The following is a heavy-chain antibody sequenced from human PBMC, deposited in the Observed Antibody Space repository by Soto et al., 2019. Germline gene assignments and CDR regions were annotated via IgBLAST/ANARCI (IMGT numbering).Heavy chain of an antibody. D-gene: IGHD1-26*01. J-gene: IGHJ4*02. CDR1: GFTFSSHA. Sequence: QVQLVESGGGVVQPGRSLRLSCAVSGFTFSSHAMHWVRQAPGKGLEWVTLISSDGSNKYYADSVKGRFTTSRDNSKNTMYRQMNSLRVEDTAVYYWARDDEGGSDCDLGYWGQGALVTVSS. CDR3: ARDDEGGSDCDLGY. V-gene: IGHV3-30-3*01. CDR2: ISSDGSNK.